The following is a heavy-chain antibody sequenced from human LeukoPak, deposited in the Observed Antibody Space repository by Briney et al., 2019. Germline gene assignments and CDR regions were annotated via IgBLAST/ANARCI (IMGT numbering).Heavy chain of an antibody. Sequence: GGSLRLSCAASGFTFSDSAMHWVRQAPGKGLEWVANIKQDGSEKYYVDSVKGRFTISRDNAKNSLYLQMNSLRAEDTAVYYCARDREGYYMDVWGKGTTVTVSS. CDR2: IKQDGSEK. J-gene: IGHJ6*03. V-gene: IGHV3-7*01. CDR1: GFTFSDSA. CDR3: ARDREGYYMDV.